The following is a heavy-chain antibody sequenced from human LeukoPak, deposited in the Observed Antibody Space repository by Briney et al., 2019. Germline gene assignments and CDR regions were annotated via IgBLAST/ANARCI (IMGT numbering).Heavy chain of an antibody. CDR3: ARDGLTITADGHYYQYYLDV. Sequence: GASVKVSCKASGYTFTSYGISWVRQAPGQGLEWMGWISAYNGNTNYAQKLQGRVIMTTDTSTSTAYMELRSLRSDDTAVYYCARDGLTITADGHYYQYYLDVWGKGTTVTVSS. V-gene: IGHV1-18*01. D-gene: IGHD6-13*01. CDR1: GYTFTSYG. CDR2: ISAYNGNT. J-gene: IGHJ6*03.